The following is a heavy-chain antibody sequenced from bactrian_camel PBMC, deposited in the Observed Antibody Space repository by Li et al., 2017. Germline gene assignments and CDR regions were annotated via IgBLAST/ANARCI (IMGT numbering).Heavy chain of an antibody. D-gene: IGHD6*01. CDR3: ATEEGYGGSWYRLDY. CDR1: GFTFSANW. J-gene: IGHJ4*01. CDR2: IYTGDGTT. V-gene: IGHV3S1*01. Sequence: QVQLVESGGGLVQPGGSLRLSCAASGFTFSANWMHWVRQAPGKGLEWVSSIYTGDGTTNSADSVKGRFTISRDNAKNTVYLRMNSLKSEDTALYYCATEEGYGGSWYRLDYWGQGTQVTVS.